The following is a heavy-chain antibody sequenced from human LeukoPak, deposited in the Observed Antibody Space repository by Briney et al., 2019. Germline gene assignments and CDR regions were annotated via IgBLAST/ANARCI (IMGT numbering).Heavy chain of an antibody. CDR2: ISSSGSTI. V-gene: IGHV3-11*04. J-gene: IGHJ4*02. D-gene: IGHD5-12*01. CDR1: GFTFSDYY. Sequence: PGGSLRLSCAASGFTFSDYYMSWIRQAPGKGLEWVSYISSSGSTIYYADSVKGRFTISRDNSKNTLYLQMNSLRAEDTAVYYCARRVATDFYCDYWGQGTLVTVSS. CDR3: ARRVATDFYCDY.